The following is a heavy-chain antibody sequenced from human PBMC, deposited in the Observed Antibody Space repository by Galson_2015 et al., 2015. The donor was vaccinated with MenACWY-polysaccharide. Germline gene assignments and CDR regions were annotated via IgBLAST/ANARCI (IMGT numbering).Heavy chain of an antibody. V-gene: IGHV1-3*01. CDR1: GYTFTSYA. Sequence: SVKFSCKASGYTFTSYAMFWGRQAPGHRLECLGWINAGNGNMKYSQKFQGRVTITRATSATTAYMELSSLRSEDTAVYYCAREVSPEEGATPRGFDYWGQGTLVTVSS. CDR3: AREVSPEEGATPRGFDY. J-gene: IGHJ4*02. CDR2: INAGNGNM. D-gene: IGHD1-26*01.